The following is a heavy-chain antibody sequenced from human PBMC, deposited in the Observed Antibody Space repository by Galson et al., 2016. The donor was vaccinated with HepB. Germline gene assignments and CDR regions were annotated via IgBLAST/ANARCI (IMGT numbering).Heavy chain of an antibody. J-gene: IGHJ4*02. V-gene: IGHV3-30*03. CDR1: GLIFSTYG. Sequence: SLRLSCAASGLIFSTYGMHWVRQAPGKGLEWVAVISYDGNTKYYADSVNGRFTISRDNSKNTLFLEMDSLRPNDTAVYHCATLDISSSRRGDHWGQGTLVTVSS. D-gene: IGHD6-13*01. CDR3: ATLDISSSRRGDH. CDR2: ISYDGNTK.